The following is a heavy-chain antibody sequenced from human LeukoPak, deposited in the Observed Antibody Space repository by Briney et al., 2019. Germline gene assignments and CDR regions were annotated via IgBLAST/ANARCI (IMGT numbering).Heavy chain of an antibody. CDR2: ISAYNGNT. CDR1: GYTFTSYG. J-gene: IGHJ5*02. V-gene: IGHV1-18*01. CDR3: ARDNLVGSGSKRRPNWFDP. Sequence: GASVKVSCKASGYTFTSYGISWVRQAPGQGLEWMGWISAYNGNTNYAQKLQGRVTMTTDTSTSTAYMELRSLRSDDTAVYHCARDNLVGSGSKRRPNWFDPWGQGTLVTVSS. D-gene: IGHD3-10*01.